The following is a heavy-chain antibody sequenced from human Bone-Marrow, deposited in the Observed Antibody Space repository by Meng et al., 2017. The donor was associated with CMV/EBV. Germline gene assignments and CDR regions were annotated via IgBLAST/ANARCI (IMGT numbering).Heavy chain of an antibody. V-gene: IGHV3-48*04. CDR2: ISSSSSTI. D-gene: IGHD1-1*01. Sequence: GESLKISCAASGFTFSSYSMNWVRQAPGKGLEWVSYISSSSSTIYYADSVKGRFTISRDNAKNSLYLQMNSLRAEDTAVYYCARDHWRTALYYYGMAVWGPGNTV. J-gene: IGHJ6*02. CDR3: ARDHWRTALYYYGMAV. CDR1: GFTFSSYS.